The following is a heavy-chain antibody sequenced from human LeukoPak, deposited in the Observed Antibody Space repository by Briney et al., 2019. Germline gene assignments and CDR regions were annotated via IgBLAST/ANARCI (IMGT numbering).Heavy chain of an antibody. CDR2: IYYGENT. CDR1: GDSIIRRANY. D-gene: IGHD2-21*01. J-gene: IGHJ5*02. CDR3: ARASRIVWLLNNYSRA. Sequence: SETLSLACTVSGDSIIRRANYRGWIRQPPGMGLEWIGNIYYGENTYYNPSLKRRVTISVDTSKNQFSLKLSSVTAADTAVYFLARASRIVWLLNNYSRAWGPGTLVTVSS. V-gene: IGHV4-39*01.